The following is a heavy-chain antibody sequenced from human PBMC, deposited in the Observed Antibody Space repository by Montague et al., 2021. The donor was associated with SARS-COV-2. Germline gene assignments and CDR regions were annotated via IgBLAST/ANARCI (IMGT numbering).Heavy chain of an antibody. J-gene: IGHJ3*02. CDR2: INHSGSA. D-gene: IGHD3-22*01. V-gene: IGHV4-34*01. CDR1: GGSFSGYY. Sequence: SETLSLTCAVYGGSFSGYYWSWIRQPPRKGLELNGEINHSGSANYNPSLKRRVPISVYTSKNQFSLKLSSVAAADTAAYYCASPTYYYDSSGSDAFDIWGRGTMVTVSS. CDR3: ASPTYYYDSSGSDAFDI.